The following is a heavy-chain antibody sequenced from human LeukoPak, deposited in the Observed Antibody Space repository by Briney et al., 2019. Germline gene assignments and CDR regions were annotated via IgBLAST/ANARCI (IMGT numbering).Heavy chain of an antibody. CDR2: ISSSSSYI. CDR1: GFTLSSYS. J-gene: IGHJ4*02. D-gene: IGHD3-10*01. V-gene: IGHV3-21*01. Sequence: PGGSLRLSCAASGFTLSSYSMNWVRQAPGKGLEWVSSISSSSSYIYYADSVKGRFTISRDNAKNSLYLQMNSLRAEDTAVYYCARGGLLWFGELSPYYFDYWGQGTLVTVSS. CDR3: ARGGLLWFGELSPYYFDY.